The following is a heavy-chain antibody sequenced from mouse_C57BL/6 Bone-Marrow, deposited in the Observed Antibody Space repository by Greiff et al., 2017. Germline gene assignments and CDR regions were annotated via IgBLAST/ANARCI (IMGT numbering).Heavy chain of an antibody. CDR1: GYAFSSSW. D-gene: IGHD1-1*01. CDR2: IYPGDGDT. CDR3: ARCRGTVVAGDV. V-gene: IGHV1-82*01. Sequence: VQLQQSGPELVKPGASVKISCKASGYAFSSSWMNWVKQRPGKGLEWIGRIYPGDGDTNYNGKFKGKATLTADKSSSTAYMQLSSLTSEDSAVYFCARCRGTVVAGDVWGTGTTVTVSS. J-gene: IGHJ1*03.